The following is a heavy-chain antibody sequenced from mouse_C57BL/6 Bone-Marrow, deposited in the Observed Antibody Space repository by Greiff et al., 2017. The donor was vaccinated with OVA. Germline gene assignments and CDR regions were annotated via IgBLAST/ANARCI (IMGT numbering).Heavy chain of an antibody. CDR2: LDPSDSYT. V-gene: IGHV1-69*01. D-gene: IGHD1-1*01. CDR1: GYTFTSYW. CDR3: ARRGYYGSNFDV. Sequence: VQLQQPGAELVMPGASVKLSCKASGYTFTSYWMHWVKQRPGQGLEWIGELDPSDSYTNYNQKFKGKSTLTVDKSSSTAYMQLSSLTSEDSAVYYCARRGYYGSNFDVWGTGTTVTVSS. J-gene: IGHJ1*03.